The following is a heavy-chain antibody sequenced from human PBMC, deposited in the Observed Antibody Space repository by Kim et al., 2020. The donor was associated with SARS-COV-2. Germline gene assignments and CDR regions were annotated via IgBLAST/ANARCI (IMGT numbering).Heavy chain of an antibody. CDR1: GGSISSSSYY. CDR2: IYYSGST. Sequence: SETLSLTCTVSGGSISSSSYYWGWIRQPPGKGLEWIGSIYYSGSTYYNPSLKSRVTISIDTSKNQFSLKLSSVTAADTAVYYCARQPYSSSWYQNHDAFDIWGQGTMVTVSS. V-gene: IGHV4-39*01. J-gene: IGHJ3*02. CDR3: ARQPYSSSWYQNHDAFDI. D-gene: IGHD6-13*01.